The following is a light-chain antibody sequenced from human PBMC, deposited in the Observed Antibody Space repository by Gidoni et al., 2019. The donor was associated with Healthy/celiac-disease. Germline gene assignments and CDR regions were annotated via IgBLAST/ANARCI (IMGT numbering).Light chain of an antibody. CDR2: GAS. J-gene: IGKJ1*01. CDR3: QQYNNWLWT. V-gene: IGKV3-15*01. Sequence: IVMTQSPATLSVSPGERATLSCRASQSVSSNLAWYQQKPGQAPRLLIYGASTRATGIPARFSGSGSGTEFTLNISSLQAEDFAVYYCQQYNNWLWTFGQGTKVEIK. CDR1: QSVSSN.